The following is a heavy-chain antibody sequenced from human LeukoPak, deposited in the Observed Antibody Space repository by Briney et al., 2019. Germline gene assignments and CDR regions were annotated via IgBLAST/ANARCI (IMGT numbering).Heavy chain of an antibody. CDR3: ATLAAAGTKY. V-gene: IGHV3-74*01. CDR1: GFTFSRYW. J-gene: IGHJ4*02. Sequence: GGSLRLSCAASGFTFSRYWMHWVRHAPGKGLVWVSRVDYDGSDTSYADSVRGRFTISRDNAKMTLYRQMNSLSAGDTAVYYCATLAAAGTKYWGQGTLVTVSS. CDR2: VDYDGSDT. D-gene: IGHD6-13*01.